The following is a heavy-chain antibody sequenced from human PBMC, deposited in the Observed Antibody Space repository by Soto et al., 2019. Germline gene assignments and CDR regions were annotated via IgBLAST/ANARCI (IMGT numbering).Heavy chain of an antibody. CDR1: GFDVSDFH. D-gene: IGHD1-1*01. J-gene: IGHJ4*02. CDR2: MSSSLGHT. V-gene: IGHV3-11*03. Sequence: PRLSCVASGFDVSDFHISWVRQARGEGLEWISYMSSSLGHTDYAESVKGRFTISRDHAKSSVFMEMSDLRSDDTAVYYCAANWNLVLKFWGKGTLFT. CDR3: AANWNLVLKF.